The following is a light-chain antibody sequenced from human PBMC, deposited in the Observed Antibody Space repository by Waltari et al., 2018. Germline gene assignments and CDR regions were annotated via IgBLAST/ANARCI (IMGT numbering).Light chain of an antibody. CDR2: AAS. CDR3: QQTYSNFRT. J-gene: IGKJ1*01. CDR1: QRISGY. V-gene: IGKV1-39*01. Sequence: DIQMTQSPSSLSASVADRVTITCRASQRISGYLNWYQQRPGQAPKLLIYAASSLESGVPSRFSGSGFGTDFTLTINSLQPEDFAVYYCQQTYSNFRTFGQGTKVDVK.